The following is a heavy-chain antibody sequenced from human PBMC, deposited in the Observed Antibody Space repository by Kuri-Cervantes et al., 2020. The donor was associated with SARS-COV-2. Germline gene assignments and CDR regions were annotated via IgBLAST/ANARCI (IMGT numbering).Heavy chain of an antibody. CDR1: GYTFTSYY. D-gene: IGHD3-3*01. V-gene: IGHV1-46*01. J-gene: IGHJ4*02. Sequence: ASVKVSCKASGYTFTSYYMHWVRQVPGQGLEWMGIINPSGGSTSYAQKFQGRVTMTRDTSTSTVYMELSSLRSEDTAVYYCARGPLGSYDFWSGYYHNYDYWGQGTLVTVSS. CDR2: INPSGGST. CDR3: ARGPLGSYDFWSGYYHNYDY.